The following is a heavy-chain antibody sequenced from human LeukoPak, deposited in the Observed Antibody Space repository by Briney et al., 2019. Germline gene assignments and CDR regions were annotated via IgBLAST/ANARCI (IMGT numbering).Heavy chain of an antibody. CDR2: IYYSGST. D-gene: IGHD3-3*01. CDR1: GRSMSSYY. J-gene: IGHJ6*02. Sequence: PSETLSLTCTVSGRSMSSYYWSWIRQPPGKGLEWIGYIYYSGSTNYNPSLKSRVTISVDTSKNQFSLKLSSVTAADTAVYYCARGPFTIFIGMDVWGQGTTVTVSS. CDR3: ARGPFTIFIGMDV. V-gene: IGHV4-59*01.